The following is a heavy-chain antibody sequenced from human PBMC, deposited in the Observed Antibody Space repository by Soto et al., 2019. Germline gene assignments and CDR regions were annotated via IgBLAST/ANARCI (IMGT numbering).Heavy chain of an antibody. CDR3: ARDLRVVVPAATYNWFDP. CDR1: GGTFSSYT. J-gene: IGHJ5*02. V-gene: IGHV1-69*08. Sequence: QVQLVQSGAEVKKPGSSVKVSCKASGGTFSSYTISWVRQAPGQGLEWMGRIIPILGIANYAQKFQGRVTITADKSTSTAYRELSSLRSADTAVYYCARDLRVVVPAATYNWFDPWGQGTLVTVSS. D-gene: IGHD2-2*01. CDR2: IIPILGIA.